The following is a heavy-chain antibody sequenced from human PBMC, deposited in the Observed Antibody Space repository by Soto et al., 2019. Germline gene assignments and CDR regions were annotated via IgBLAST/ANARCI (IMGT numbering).Heavy chain of an antibody. D-gene: IGHD2-15*01. CDR3: ARGIATRQLDS. J-gene: IGHJ5*01. Sequence: ASVKVSCKASGYTFTRYTMNWVRQAPGQRLEWMGWINPDNGNTKSSQKFQDRGIITRDTSASTAYMDLSSLRSEDTAVYFCARGIATRQLDSWGQGNLVTVSS. CDR1: GYTFTRYT. V-gene: IGHV1-3*01. CDR2: INPDNGNT.